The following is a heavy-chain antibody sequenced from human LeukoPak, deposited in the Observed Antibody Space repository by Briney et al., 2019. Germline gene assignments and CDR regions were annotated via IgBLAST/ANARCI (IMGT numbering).Heavy chain of an antibody. D-gene: IGHD1-1*01. V-gene: IGHV3-23*01. J-gene: IGHJ6*02. CDR2: ISDSGGST. CDR1: GFTFSSYA. Sequence: GGSLRLSCAASGFTFSSYAMSWVRQAPGKGLEWVSSISDSGGSTYYADSVKGRFTISRDNSKNTLHLQMNSLRAEDTAVYYGAKAQPKMVELGMDVWGQGTTVTVSS. CDR3: AKAQPKMVELGMDV.